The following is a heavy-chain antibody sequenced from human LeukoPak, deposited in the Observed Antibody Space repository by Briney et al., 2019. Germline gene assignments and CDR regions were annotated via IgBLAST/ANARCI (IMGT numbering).Heavy chain of an antibody. CDR3: AKAIAGITGIFDN. J-gene: IGHJ4*02. D-gene: IGHD1-20*01. CDR1: GLTFSSYG. CDR2: ISSDGSQS. Sequence: GGSLRLSCAASGLTFSSYGIHWVRQAPGKGLEWLAIISSDGSQSYFADSVKGRFTISRDNSKNMSCLHINNLRAEDTAVFYCAKAIAGITGIFDNWGQGTLVTVSS. V-gene: IGHV3-30*18.